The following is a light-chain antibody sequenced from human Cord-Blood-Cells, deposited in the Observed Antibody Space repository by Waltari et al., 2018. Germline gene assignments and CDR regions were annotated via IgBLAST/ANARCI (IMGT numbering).Light chain of an antibody. J-gene: IGLJ3*02. V-gene: IGLV1-47*01. Sequence: QSVLTQPPSASGTPVQRVTISCSGSSSNIGCNYVYWYQQLPGTAPKLLIYRNNQRPSGVPDRFSGSKSGTSASLAISGLRSEDEADYYCAAWDDSLSALFGGGTKLTVL. CDR2: RNN. CDR1: SSNIGCNY. CDR3: AAWDDSLSAL.